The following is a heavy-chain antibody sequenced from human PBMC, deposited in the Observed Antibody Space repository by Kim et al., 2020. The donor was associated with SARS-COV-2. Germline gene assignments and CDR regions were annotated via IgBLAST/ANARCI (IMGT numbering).Heavy chain of an antibody. V-gene: IGHV4-39*01. Sequence: SETLSLTCTVSGGSISSSSYYWGWIRQPPGKGLEWIGSIYYSGSTYYNPSLKSRVTISVDTSKNQFSLKLSSVTAADTAVYYCARLSVAVAGPIDYWGQGTLVTVSS. CDR2: IYYSGST. D-gene: IGHD6-19*01. J-gene: IGHJ4*02. CDR1: GGSISSSSYY. CDR3: ARLSVAVAGPIDY.